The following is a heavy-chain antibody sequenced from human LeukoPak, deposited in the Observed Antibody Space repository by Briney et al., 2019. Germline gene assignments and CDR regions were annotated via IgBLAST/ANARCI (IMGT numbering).Heavy chain of an antibody. Sequence: PSETLSLTCTVSGGSISSYYGGWIRQPPGKGLEWIGYIYYSGSTNYNPSLKSRATISVDTSKNQFSLKLSSVTAADTAVYYCARMRRYYDSSGYRYYYGMDVWGQGTTVTVSS. CDR2: IYYSGST. D-gene: IGHD3-22*01. J-gene: IGHJ6*02. CDR3: ARMRRYYDSSGYRYYYGMDV. V-gene: IGHV4-59*01. CDR1: GGSISSYY.